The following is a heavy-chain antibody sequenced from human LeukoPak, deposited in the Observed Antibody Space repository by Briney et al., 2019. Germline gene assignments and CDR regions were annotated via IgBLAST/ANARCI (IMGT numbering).Heavy chain of an antibody. CDR1: GFTFSSYE. V-gene: IGHV3-48*03. D-gene: IGHD3-22*01. J-gene: IGHJ4*02. CDR2: ISSSGSTI. CDR3: AKGPLYYYESTGRIDF. Sequence: GGSLRLSCAASGFTFSSYEMNWVRQAPGKGLEGVSYISSSGSTIYYADSVKGRFTISRDNAKNSLYLQMNSLRAEDTALYYCAKGPLYYYESTGRIDFWDQGTLVTVSS.